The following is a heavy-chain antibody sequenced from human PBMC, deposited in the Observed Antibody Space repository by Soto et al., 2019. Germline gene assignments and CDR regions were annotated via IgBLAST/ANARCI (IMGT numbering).Heavy chain of an antibody. CDR2: ISSSSSYI. CDR3: ARDPTGGGSGDFDY. CDR1: GFTFSSYS. J-gene: IGHJ4*02. V-gene: IGHV3-21*01. Sequence: PGGSLRLSCAASGFTFSSYSMNWVRQAPGKGLEWVSSISSSSSYIYYADSVKGRFTISRDNAKNSLYLQMNSLRAEDTAVYYCARDPTGGGSGDFDYWGQGTLVTVSS. D-gene: IGHD3-10*01.